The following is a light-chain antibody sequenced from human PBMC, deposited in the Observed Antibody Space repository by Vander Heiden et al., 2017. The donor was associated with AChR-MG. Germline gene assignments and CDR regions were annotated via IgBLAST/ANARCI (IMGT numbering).Light chain of an antibody. V-gene: IGLV1-40*01. J-gene: IGLJ2*01. CDR3: QSYDSSLSGSV. Sequence: QSVLTQPPSVSGAQGQRVTISCTGSSSNIGAGYDVHWYQQLPGTAPKLLIYGNSNRPSGVPDRFSGSKSGTSASLAITGLQAEDEADYYCQSYDSSLSGSVFGGGTKLTGL. CDR1: SSNIGAGYD. CDR2: GNS.